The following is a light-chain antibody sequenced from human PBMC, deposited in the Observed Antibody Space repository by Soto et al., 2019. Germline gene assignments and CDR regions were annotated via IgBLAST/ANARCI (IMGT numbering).Light chain of an antibody. J-gene: IGKJ5*01. Sequence: EIVITQSRATLSVSPGERATLSCRASQSVSSNLAWYQQKPGQAPRLLIFGASTRATGIPARFSGSGSGTEFTLTISILQSEDFAVYYCQQYNDWPPITFGQGTRLEIK. CDR1: QSVSSN. CDR2: GAS. V-gene: IGKV3-15*01. CDR3: QQYNDWPPIT.